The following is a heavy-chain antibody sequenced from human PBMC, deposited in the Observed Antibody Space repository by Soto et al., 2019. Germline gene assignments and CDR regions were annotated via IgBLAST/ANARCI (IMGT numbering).Heavy chain of an antibody. D-gene: IGHD3-9*01. CDR1: GFTFSSYA. CDR3: ARDGRNGDYDILTGYYIGYYYYGMDV. Sequence: PGGSLRLSCAASGFTFSSYAMHWVRQAPGKGLEWVAVISYDGSNKYYADSVKGRFTISRDNSKNTLYLQMNSLRAEDTAVYYCARDGRNGDYDILTGYYIGYYYYGMDVWGQGTTVTVSS. V-gene: IGHV3-30-3*01. J-gene: IGHJ6*02. CDR2: ISYDGSNK.